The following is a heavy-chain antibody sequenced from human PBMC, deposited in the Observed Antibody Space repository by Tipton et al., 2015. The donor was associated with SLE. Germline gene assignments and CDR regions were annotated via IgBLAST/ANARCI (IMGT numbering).Heavy chain of an antibody. Sequence: SLRLSCAASGFTFSSYWMSWVRQAPGKGLEWVANIKQDGSEKYYVDSVKGRFTISRDNAKNSLYLQMNSLRAEDTAVYYCARDYHSTSRSEYFQHWGQGTLVTVSS. D-gene: IGHD2-2*01. CDR2: IKQDGSEK. J-gene: IGHJ1*01. CDR1: GFTFSSYW. V-gene: IGHV3-7*03. CDR3: ARDYHSTSRSEYFQH.